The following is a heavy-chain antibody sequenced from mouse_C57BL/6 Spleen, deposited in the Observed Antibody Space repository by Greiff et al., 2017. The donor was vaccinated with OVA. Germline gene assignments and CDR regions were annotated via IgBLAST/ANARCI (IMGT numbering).Heavy chain of an antibody. V-gene: IGHV2-2*01. CDR3: ARNGIYYGYDYYAMDY. CDR2: IWSGGST. CDR1: GFSLTSYG. D-gene: IGHD2-2*01. Sequence: VKLMESGPGLVQPSQSLSITCTVSGFSLTSYGVHWVRQSPGKGLEWLGVIWSGGSTDYNAAFISRLSISKDNSKSQVFFKMNSLQADDTAIYYCARNGIYYGYDYYAMDYWGQGTSVTVSS. J-gene: IGHJ4*01.